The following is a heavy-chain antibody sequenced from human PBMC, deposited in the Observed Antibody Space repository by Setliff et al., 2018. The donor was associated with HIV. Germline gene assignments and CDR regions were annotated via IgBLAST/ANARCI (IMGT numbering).Heavy chain of an antibody. J-gene: IGHJ5*01. Sequence: SETLSLTCTVSGGSISSYYWSWIRQPPGKGLEWIGYIYGGGSTGYNPSLTSRVTMSADTPNNRFALKLSSVTAADTAVYYCARRAVQDGSVTSSNWFESWGQGTLVTVSS. V-gene: IGHV4-4*09. D-gene: IGHD2-2*01. CDR3: ARRAVQDGSVTSSNWFES. CDR2: IYGGGST. CDR1: GGSISSYY.